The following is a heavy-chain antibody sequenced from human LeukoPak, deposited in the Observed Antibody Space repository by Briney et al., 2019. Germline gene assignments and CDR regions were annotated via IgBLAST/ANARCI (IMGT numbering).Heavy chain of an antibody. CDR2: IDYSGST. D-gene: IGHD3-3*01. V-gene: IGHV4-59*01. CDR1: GGSISSVY. Sequence: PSETLSLTCTVSGGSISSVYWSWIRQPPEKGLEWIGYIDYSGSTNYNPSLRSRVTISVDTSKNQFSLKLTSVTAADTALYYCARDSALGSGKYYFDFWGQGTLVTVSS. CDR3: ARDSALGSGKYYFDF. J-gene: IGHJ4*02.